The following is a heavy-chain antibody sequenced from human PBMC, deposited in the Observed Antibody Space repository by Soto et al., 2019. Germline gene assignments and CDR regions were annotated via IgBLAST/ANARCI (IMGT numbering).Heavy chain of an antibody. CDR2: IYSSGST. V-gene: IGHV4-30-4*01. Sequence: PSETLSLTCTVSGGSIGSGDYYWSWIRQPPGKGLQWIGYIYSSGSTYSNPSLRSRVTMSVDTSKNQFSLKLSSVSAADTAVYYRARGSTYRAANMPGGDYYYHHAMDVWGQGTTVT. CDR1: GGSIGSGDYY. J-gene: IGHJ6*02. D-gene: IGHD2-15*01. CDR3: ARGSTYRAANMPGGDYYYHHAMDV.